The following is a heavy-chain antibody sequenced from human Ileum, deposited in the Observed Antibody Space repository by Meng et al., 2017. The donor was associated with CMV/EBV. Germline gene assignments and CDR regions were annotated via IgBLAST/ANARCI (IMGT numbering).Heavy chain of an antibody. Sequence: SGFTFSSYAMHWVRQAPGKGLEWVAVISYDGSNKYYADSVKGRFTISRDNSKNTLYLQMNSLRAEDTAVYYCARSGGELLDDAFDIWGQGTMVTVS. J-gene: IGHJ3*02. V-gene: IGHV3-30-3*01. CDR2: ISYDGSNK. D-gene: IGHD1-26*01. CDR3: ARSGGELLDDAFDI. CDR1: GFTFSSYA.